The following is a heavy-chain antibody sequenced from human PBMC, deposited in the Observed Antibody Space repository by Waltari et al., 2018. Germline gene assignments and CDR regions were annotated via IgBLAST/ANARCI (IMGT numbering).Heavy chain of an antibody. CDR3: ARVRGDLGYYYGLDV. CDR1: GFPFRGYS. J-gene: IGHJ6*02. Sequence: QVLLAESGGGVVQPGTSLRLSCTVSGFPFRGYSLHWVRQAPGTGLEWLAVISSDGTKDYYADAVKGRFTISRDSSTDTLYLLLNSLRADDSAVYYCARVRGDLGYYYGLDVWGQGTTVIVSS. D-gene: IGHD2-21*02. V-gene: IGHV3-30*04. CDR2: ISSDGTKD.